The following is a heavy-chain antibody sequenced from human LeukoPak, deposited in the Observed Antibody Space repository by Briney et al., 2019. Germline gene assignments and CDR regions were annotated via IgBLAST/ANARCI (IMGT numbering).Heavy chain of an antibody. CDR1: GGSFSGYY. D-gene: IGHD2-2*01. CDR2: ISHSGGT. Sequence: PSETLSLTCAVYGGSFSGYYWRWIRQPPEKGLEWIGEISHSGGTNYNPSLKSRVTISVDTSKNQFSLKLSSVTAADTAIYYCARVGGEIVVVPDATRSAPYFDYCSQGTLVTVSS. J-gene: IGHJ4*02. CDR3: ARVGGEIVVVPDATRSAPYFDY. V-gene: IGHV4-34*01.